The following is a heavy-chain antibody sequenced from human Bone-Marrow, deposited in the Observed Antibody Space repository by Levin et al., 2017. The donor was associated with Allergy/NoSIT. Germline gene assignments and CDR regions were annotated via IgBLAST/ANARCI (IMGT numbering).Heavy chain of an antibody. D-gene: IGHD6-13*01. CDR3: AKEISIAAAGIFYFDY. CDR1: GFTFDDYA. V-gene: IGHV3-9*01. Sequence: GGSLRLSCAASGFTFDDYAMHWVRQAPGKGLEWVSGISWNSGSIGYADSVKGRFTISRDNAKNSLYLQMNSLRAEDTALYYCAKEISIAAAGIFYFDYWGQGTLVTVSS. J-gene: IGHJ4*02. CDR2: ISWNSGSI.